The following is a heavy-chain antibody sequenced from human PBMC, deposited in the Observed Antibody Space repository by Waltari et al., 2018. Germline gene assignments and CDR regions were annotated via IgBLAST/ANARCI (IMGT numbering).Heavy chain of an antibody. D-gene: IGHD6-6*01. V-gene: IGHV1-69*12. CDR2: IIPIFGTA. J-gene: IGHJ4*02. CDR3: ARDSSSSGFLIGLYYFDY. CDR1: GGTFSSYA. Sequence: QVQLVQSVAEVKKPGSSVKVSCKASGGTFSSYAISWVRQAPGQGLEWMGGIIPIFGTANYAQKFQGRVTITADESTSTAYMELSSLRSEDTAVYYCARDSSSSGFLIGLYYFDYWGQGTLVTVSS.